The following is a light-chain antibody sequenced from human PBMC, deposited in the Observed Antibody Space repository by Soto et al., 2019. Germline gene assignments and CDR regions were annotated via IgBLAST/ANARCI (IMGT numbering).Light chain of an antibody. Sequence: EIVMTQSPATLSVSPGERATLSCRASQSVSSNLAWYQQKPGQAPRLLIYGASTRATGIPARFSGSGSGTEFTITISSLQSEDFAVYYCQQYNSRGTFGQGTKVEIK. CDR2: GAS. CDR1: QSVSSN. J-gene: IGKJ1*01. CDR3: QQYNSRGT. V-gene: IGKV3-15*01.